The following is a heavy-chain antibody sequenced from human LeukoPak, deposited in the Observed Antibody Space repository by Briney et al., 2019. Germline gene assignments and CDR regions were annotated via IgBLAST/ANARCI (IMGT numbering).Heavy chain of an antibody. V-gene: IGHV1-2*02. Sequence: ASVKVSCKASGYTFTGYYLHWARQAPGQGLKWMGWLNTHSGGTNYAQNFQGRVTMTRDTSISTAYLELSRLTSDDTAMYYCARVPSYSGQDHGGDYWGQGTLVTVSS. J-gene: IGHJ4*02. CDR3: ARVPSYSGQDHGGDY. D-gene: IGHD5-12*01. CDR2: LNTHSGGT. CDR1: GYTFTGYY.